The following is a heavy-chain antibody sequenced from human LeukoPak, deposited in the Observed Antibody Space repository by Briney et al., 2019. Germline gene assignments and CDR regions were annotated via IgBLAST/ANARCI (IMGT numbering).Heavy chain of an antibody. D-gene: IGHD6-13*01. J-gene: IGHJ4*02. V-gene: IGHV1-18*01. CDR3: ARVREYSSSWYEKGDYFGY. CDR1: GGTFSSYA. Sequence: EASVKVSCKASGGTFSSYAISWVRQAPGQGLEWMGWISAYNGNTNYAQKLRGRVTMTTDTSTSAAYMELRSPRSDDTAVYYCARVREYSSSWYEKGDYFGYWGQGTLVTVSS. CDR2: ISAYNGNT.